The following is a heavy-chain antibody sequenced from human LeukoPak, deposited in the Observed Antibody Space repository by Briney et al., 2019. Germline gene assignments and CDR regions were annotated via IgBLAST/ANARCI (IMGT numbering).Heavy chain of an antibody. Sequence: PGRSLRLSCAASGFTFSSYGMHWVRQAPGKGLECVAVIWYDGSNKYYADSVKGRFTISRDNSKNTLYLQMNSLRAEDTAVYYCASSGEPGPAAMKDFDYWGQGTLVTVSS. CDR2: IWYDGSNK. D-gene: IGHD2-2*01. V-gene: IGHV3-33*01. CDR1: GFTFSSYG. J-gene: IGHJ4*02. CDR3: ASSGEPGPAAMKDFDY.